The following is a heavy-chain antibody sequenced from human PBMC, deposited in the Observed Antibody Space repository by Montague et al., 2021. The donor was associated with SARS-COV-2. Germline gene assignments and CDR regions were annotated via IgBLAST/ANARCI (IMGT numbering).Heavy chain of an antibody. CDR3: ARGRKSRVSVVRGVLTSPYFEF. CDR1: AGSLINYY. Sequence: SETLSLTCAVYAGSLINYYWRWTCQHQVSGPEWIGEINQSGTTNYNPPLEGRVTISVDASKNQFSLRVTSVTGADRAVYYCARGRKSRVSVVRGVLTSPYFEFWGQGTRGIGSA. V-gene: IGHV4-34*01. D-gene: IGHD3-10*01. CDR2: INQSGTT. J-gene: IGHJ4*02.